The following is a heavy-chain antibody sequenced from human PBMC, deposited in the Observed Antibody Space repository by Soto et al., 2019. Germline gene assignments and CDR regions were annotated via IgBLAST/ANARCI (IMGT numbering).Heavy chain of an antibody. Sequence: LRLSCAASGFTCSSYAMSWVRQAPGKGLEWVSAISGSGGSTYYADSVKGRFTISRDNSKNTLYLQMNSLRAEDTAVYYCARDPPMGVVLAFDYWGQGTLVTVSS. J-gene: IGHJ4*02. CDR3: ARDPPMGVVLAFDY. D-gene: IGHD3-3*02. CDR1: GFTCSSYA. V-gene: IGHV3-23*01. CDR2: ISGSGGST.